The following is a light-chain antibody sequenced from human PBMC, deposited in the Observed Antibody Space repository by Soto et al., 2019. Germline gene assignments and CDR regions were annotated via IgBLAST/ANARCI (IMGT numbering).Light chain of an antibody. J-gene: IGKJ1*01. V-gene: IGKV1-5*01. CDR3: QQYNSYSGT. Sequence: DIQMTQSPSTLSASVGDRVTITCRASQSISSWLAWYQQKPGKAPNLLIYDASSLESGVPSRFSGSGSGTEFTLTISSLQPDDSATYYCQQYNSYSGTFGQGTKVDSK. CDR2: DAS. CDR1: QSISSW.